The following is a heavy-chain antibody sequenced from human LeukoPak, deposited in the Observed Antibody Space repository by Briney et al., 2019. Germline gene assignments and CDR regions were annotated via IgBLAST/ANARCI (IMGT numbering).Heavy chain of an antibody. V-gene: IGHV3-23*01. CDR2: LSGNGGST. Sequence: PGGSLRLSCAASGFTFSSYSMNWVRQAPGKGLEWVSGLSGNGGSTYYADSVKGRFTISRDNSKNTLYLQMNSLRAEDTAVYYCAKPISPGMITFGGVIVIPYYFDSWGQGTLVTVSS. CDR1: GFTFSSYS. J-gene: IGHJ4*02. D-gene: IGHD3-16*02. CDR3: AKPISPGMITFGGVIVIPYYFDS.